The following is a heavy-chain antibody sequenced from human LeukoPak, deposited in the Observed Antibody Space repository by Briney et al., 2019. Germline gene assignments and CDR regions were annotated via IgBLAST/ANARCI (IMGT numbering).Heavy chain of an antibody. Sequence: SETLSLTCTVSGGSISSSSYYWGWIRQPPGKGLEWIGSIYYSGSTYYNPSLKSRVTISVDTSKNQFSLKLSSVTAADTAVYYCARFPVYCSSTSCYLEAFDIWGQGTMVTVSS. J-gene: IGHJ3*02. CDR1: GGSISSSSYY. CDR2: IYYSGST. D-gene: IGHD2-2*01. CDR3: ARFPVYCSSTSCYLEAFDI. V-gene: IGHV4-39*07.